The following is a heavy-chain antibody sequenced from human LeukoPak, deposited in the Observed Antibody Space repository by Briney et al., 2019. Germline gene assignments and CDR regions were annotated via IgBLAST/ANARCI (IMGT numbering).Heavy chain of an antibody. V-gene: IGHV1-46*01. Sequence: ASVKVSCKASGYTFTSYYIHWVRQAPGQGLERMGLINPSGGSTNYAQKFQGRVTMTRDTSTSTVYMELSSLRSEDTAVYYCARGPRITMIRGGQWYYYMDVWGKGTTVTISS. CDR1: GYTFTSYY. CDR3: ARGPRITMIRGGQWYYYMDV. CDR2: INPSGGST. D-gene: IGHD3-10*01. J-gene: IGHJ6*03.